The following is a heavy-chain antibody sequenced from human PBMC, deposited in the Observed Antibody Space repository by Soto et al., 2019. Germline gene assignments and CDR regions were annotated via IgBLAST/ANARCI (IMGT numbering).Heavy chain of an antibody. Sequence: GGSLRLSCLASGFTFSDFAMTWVRHVPGRGLEWVASLDGAGGSRYYAESVRGRFSISRDNSQNTLFLQMKRLTVDDTAIYYCAAPRDEYGSGVSWFTYGMDIWGQGTTVTV. J-gene: IGHJ6*02. CDR3: AAPRDEYGSGVSWFTYGMDI. V-gene: IGHV3-23*01. D-gene: IGHD3-10*01. CDR2: LDGAGGSR. CDR1: GFTFSDFA.